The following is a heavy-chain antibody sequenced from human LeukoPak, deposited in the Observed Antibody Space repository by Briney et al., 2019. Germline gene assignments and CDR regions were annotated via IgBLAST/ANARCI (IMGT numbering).Heavy chain of an antibody. CDR3: VKEFGGHSYGAYFDY. CDR1: GFTFSNCG. CDR2: VSSDGGTQ. D-gene: IGHD5-18*01. Sequence: GGSLRLSCAASGFTFSNCGMQWVRQAPGKGLEWVAVVSSDGGTQYYDDSVRGRFTISRDNAEDMLYLQMNSLRPEDTAVYYCVKEFGGHSYGAYFDYWGLETLVTVSS. J-gene: IGHJ4*02. V-gene: IGHV3-30*18.